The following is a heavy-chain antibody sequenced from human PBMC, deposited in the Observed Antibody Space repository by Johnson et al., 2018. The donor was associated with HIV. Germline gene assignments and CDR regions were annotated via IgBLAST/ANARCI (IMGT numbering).Heavy chain of an antibody. Sequence: VQLVESGGVVVQPGGSLRLSCEASGFTFDDYAMHWVRQPPGKGLEWVSLIRWDGATSHYADSVKGRFTISRDNNSDSLYLQRKRLRAEDTALYYCAKGDYFDTRAAFDIWGQGTVVIVSS. J-gene: IGHJ3*02. CDR3: AKGDYFDTRAAFDI. D-gene: IGHD3-22*01. CDR1: GFTFDDYA. V-gene: IGHV3-43D*03. CDR2: IRWDGATS.